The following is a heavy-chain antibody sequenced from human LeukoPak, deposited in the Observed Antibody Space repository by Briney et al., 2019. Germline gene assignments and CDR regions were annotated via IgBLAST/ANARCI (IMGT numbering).Heavy chain of an antibody. J-gene: IGHJ3*01. D-gene: IGHD4-17*01. CDR1: GFTFTYVA. Sequence: GGSLRLSCSASGFTFTYVAMSWVRQAPGKGLEWVASFSSVAGDTYYADSVKGRFTISGDNSKTTLYLQMNSLRADDTAVYYCAKSGRTGTWGDSFDVWGPGTMVTVSS. CDR3: AKSGRTGTWGDSFDV. V-gene: IGHV3-23*01. CDR2: FSSVAGDT.